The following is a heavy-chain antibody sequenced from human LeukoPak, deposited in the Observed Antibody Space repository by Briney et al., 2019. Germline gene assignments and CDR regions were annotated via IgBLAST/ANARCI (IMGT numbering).Heavy chain of an antibody. V-gene: IGHV3-53*01. D-gene: IGHD3-22*01. CDR2: IYSGGKT. CDR3: ANTGGRYYDSSGYYSS. J-gene: IGHJ5*02. Sequence: GGSLRLSCAASGFNVSGNYVSWVRQAPGKGLEWVSIIYSGGKTYYADSVKGRFTMSRDNSKNTLYLQMNSLRAEDTAVYYCANTGGRYYDSSGYYSSWGQGTLVTVSS. CDR1: GFNVSGNY.